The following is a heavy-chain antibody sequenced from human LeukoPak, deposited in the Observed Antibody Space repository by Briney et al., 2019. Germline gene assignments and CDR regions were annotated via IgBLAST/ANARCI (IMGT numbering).Heavy chain of an antibody. V-gene: IGHV3-7*01. CDR2: INPDGSKV. Sequence: GGSLRLSCAAYGFTFSNSWMTWVRQAPGKDLEWVATINPDGSKVAYVGSVRGRFTISRNNAKNSVYLQMSSLRDEETGVFYCARDRGNSSFDYWGQGALVAVSS. CDR3: ARDRGNSSFDY. J-gene: IGHJ4*02. D-gene: IGHD4-23*01. CDR1: GFTFSNSW.